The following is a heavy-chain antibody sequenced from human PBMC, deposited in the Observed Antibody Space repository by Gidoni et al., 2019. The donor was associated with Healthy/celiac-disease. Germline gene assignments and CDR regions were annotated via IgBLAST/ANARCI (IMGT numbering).Heavy chain of an antibody. CDR3: ANPMEVTAEGWPSLGAFDI. D-gene: IGHD2-21*02. J-gene: IGHJ3*02. Sequence: EVQLLESGGGLVQPGGSLRLSCAASGFTFSRDPMSWVREAPGKGLGWVSAISGSGGRTYYADSVKGRFTISRDNSKNTLYLQMNSLRAEDTAVYYCANPMEVTAEGWPSLGAFDIWGQGTMVTVSS. V-gene: IGHV3-23*01. CDR1: GFTFSRDP. CDR2: ISGSGGRT.